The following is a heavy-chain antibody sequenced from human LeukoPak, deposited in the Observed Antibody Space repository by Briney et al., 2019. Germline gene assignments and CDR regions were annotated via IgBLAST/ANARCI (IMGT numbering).Heavy chain of an antibody. CDR3: ARGLYFFDY. V-gene: IGHV3-33*03. Sequence: GGSLRLSCAASGFPFSSYGMHWVRQAPGKGLEWVAVTYGDGSKYYADSVKGRFTISRDNAKNSLYLQMNSLRAEDTAVYYCARGLYFFDYWGQGTLVTVSS. CDR2: TYGDGSK. CDR1: GFPFSSYG. J-gene: IGHJ4*02.